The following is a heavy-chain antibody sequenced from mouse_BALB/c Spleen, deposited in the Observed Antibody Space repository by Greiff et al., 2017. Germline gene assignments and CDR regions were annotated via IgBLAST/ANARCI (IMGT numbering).Heavy chain of an antibody. D-gene: IGHD1-1*01. J-gene: IGHJ2*01. V-gene: IGHV5-6*01. CDR3: ARPITTGYFDY. CDR2: ISSGGSYT. Sequence: EVMLVESGGDLVKPGGSLKLSCAASGFTFSSYGMSWVRQTPDKRLEWVATISSGGSYTYYPDSVKGRFTISRDNAKNTLYLQMSSLKSEDTAMYYCARPITTGYFDYWGQGTTLTVSS. CDR1: GFTFSSYG.